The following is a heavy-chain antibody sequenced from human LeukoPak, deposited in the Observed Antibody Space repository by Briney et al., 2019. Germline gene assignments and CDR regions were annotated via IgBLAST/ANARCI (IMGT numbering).Heavy chain of an antibody. Sequence: GGSLGLSCAASGFTVSSNYMSWVRQAPGKGLEWVSVIYSGGSTYYADSVKGRFTISRDNSKNTLYLQMNSLRAEDTAVYYCARDRDYYYGMDVWGQGTTVTVSS. V-gene: IGHV3-53*01. CDR2: IYSGGST. CDR3: ARDRDYYYGMDV. CDR1: GFTVSSNY. J-gene: IGHJ6*02. D-gene: IGHD3-10*01.